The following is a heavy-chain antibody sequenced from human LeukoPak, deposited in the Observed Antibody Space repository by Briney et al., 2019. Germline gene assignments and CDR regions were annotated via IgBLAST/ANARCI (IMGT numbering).Heavy chain of an antibody. CDR1: GITFSKFA. V-gene: IGHV3-64D*08. CDR3: VKNGVYTSGWDGGYFDY. J-gene: IGHJ4*02. Sequence: GRTLGISFSVSGITFSKFAMYWVCKARGKIQKYISAICSNGVSTYYADSVKGRFTISRDNSKNTLYLQMSNLRSEDTAVYYCVKNGVYTSGWDGGYFDYWGQGTLITVSS. CDR2: ICSNGVST. D-gene: IGHD6-19*01.